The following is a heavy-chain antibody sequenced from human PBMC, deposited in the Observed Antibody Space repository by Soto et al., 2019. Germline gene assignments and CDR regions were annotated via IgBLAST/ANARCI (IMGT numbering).Heavy chain of an antibody. Sequence: SETLSLTCTVSGGSISSSSYYWGWIRQPPGKGLEWIGSIYYSGSTYYNPSLKSRVTISVDTSKNQFSLKLSSVTAADTAVYYCASGVVVVPAAHNYYYYGMDVWGQGTTGTVSS. J-gene: IGHJ6*02. V-gene: IGHV4-39*01. CDR1: GGSISSSSYY. D-gene: IGHD2-2*01. CDR2: IYYSGST. CDR3: ASGVVVVPAAHNYYYYGMDV.